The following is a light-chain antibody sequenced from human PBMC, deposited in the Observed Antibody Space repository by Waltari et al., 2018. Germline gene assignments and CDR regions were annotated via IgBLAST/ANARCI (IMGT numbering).Light chain of an antibody. V-gene: IGKV1-39*01. CDR3: QQSYSTLMFT. CDR2: AAS. Sequence: DIQMTQSPSSVSASVGDRVTITCRASQPINNYLNRYQQKPGKAPTVLIYAASTLESGVPPRFSGTGSGTDFTLTISSLQPEDFATYYCQQSYSTLMFTFGPGTKVDIK. CDR1: QPINNY. J-gene: IGKJ3*01.